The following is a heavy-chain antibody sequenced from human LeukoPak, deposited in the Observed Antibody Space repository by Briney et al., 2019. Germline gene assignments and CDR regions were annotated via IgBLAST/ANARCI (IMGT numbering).Heavy chain of an antibody. Sequence: SETLSLTCTVSGGSISSYYWSWIRQPAGKGLEWTGRIYTSGSTNYNPSLKSRVTMSVDTSKNQFSLKLSSVTAADTAVYYCARGDYGSGSYYRASNWFDPWGQGTLVTVSS. CDR1: GGSISSYY. CDR2: IYTSGST. J-gene: IGHJ5*02. CDR3: ARGDYGSGSYYRASNWFDP. D-gene: IGHD3-10*01. V-gene: IGHV4-4*07.